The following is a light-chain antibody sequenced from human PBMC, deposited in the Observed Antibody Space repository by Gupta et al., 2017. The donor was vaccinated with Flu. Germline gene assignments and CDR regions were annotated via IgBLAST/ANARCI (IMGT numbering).Light chain of an antibody. CDR1: QSISSY. CDR3: QLSDTNPRYS. CDR2: AAF. Sequence: DIQMTQSPSSLSASVGDRVTITCRASQSISSYLNWYQQKPGKAPKLLIYAAFSWQSGVPSRFSGSGYGKDFTLTISSRQPEDFATYYGQLSDTNPRYSFGQGTKLEI. J-gene: IGKJ2*03. V-gene: IGKV1-39*01.